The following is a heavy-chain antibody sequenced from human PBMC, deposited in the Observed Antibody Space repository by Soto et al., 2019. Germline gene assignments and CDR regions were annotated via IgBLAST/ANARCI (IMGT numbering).Heavy chain of an antibody. CDR2: IKSKTDGGTT. CDR1: GFTFSNAW. V-gene: IGHV3-15*07. D-gene: IGHD3-3*01. CDR3: TTDPVVKHYDFWSGLYYYYGMDV. J-gene: IGHJ6*02. Sequence: GGSLRLSCAASGFTFSNAWMNWVRQAPGKGLEWVGRIKSKTDGGTTDYTAPVKGRFTISRDDSKNTLYLQMNSLKTEDTAVYYCTTDPVVKHYDFWSGLYYYYGMDVWGQGTTVTVSS.